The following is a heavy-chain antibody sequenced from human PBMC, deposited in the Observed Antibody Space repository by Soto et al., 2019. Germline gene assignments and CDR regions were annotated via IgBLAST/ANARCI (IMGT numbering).Heavy chain of an antibody. J-gene: IGHJ6*03. V-gene: IGHV3-48*01. CDR2: ISSSSSTI. D-gene: IGHD3-16*01. CDR1: GFTFSSYS. CDR3: ARERTFRDPDYYYYMDV. Sequence: GGSLRLSCAASGFTFSSYSMNWVRQAPGKGLEWVSYISSSSSTIYYADSVKGRFTISRDNAKNSLYLKMNSLRAEDTAVYYCARERTFRDPDYYYYMDVWGKGTTVTVSS.